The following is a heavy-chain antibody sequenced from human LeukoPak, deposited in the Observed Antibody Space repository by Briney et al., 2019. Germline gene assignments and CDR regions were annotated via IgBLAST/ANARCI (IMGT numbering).Heavy chain of an antibody. D-gene: IGHD3-10*01. CDR2: IYYSGST. CDR3: ARRKGANLVGSGSHRWFDP. CDR1: GGSMTGYY. J-gene: IGHJ5*02. V-gene: IGHV4-59*12. Sequence: SETLSLTCTVSGGSMTGYYWSWIRQPPGKGLEWIGYIYYSGSTNYKPSLKSRVTILVDTSKNQFSLKLSSVTAADTAVYYCARRKGANLVGSGSHRWFDPWGQGTLVIVSS.